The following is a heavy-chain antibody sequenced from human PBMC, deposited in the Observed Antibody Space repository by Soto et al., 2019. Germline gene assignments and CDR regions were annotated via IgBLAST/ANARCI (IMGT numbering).Heavy chain of an antibody. J-gene: IGHJ5*02. CDR2: IIPIFGTA. Sequence: ASVKVSCKASGGTFSSYAISWVRQASGQGLEWMGGIIPIFGTANYAQKFQGRVTITADESTSTAYMELSSLRSEDTAVYYCAGSPSYDFWSGSDGWFDPWGQGTLVTVSS. D-gene: IGHD3-3*01. CDR3: AGSPSYDFWSGSDGWFDP. CDR1: GGTFSSYA. V-gene: IGHV1-69*13.